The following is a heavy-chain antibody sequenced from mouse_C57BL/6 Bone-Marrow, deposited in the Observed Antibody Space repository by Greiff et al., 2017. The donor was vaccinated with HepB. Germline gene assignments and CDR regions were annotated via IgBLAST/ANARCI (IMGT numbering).Heavy chain of an antibody. V-gene: IGHV5-17*01. J-gene: IGHJ3*01. CDR2: ISSGSSTI. D-gene: IGHD2-4*01. CDR3: ARPMIRAWFAY. Sequence: DVKLVESGGGLVKPGGSLNLSCAASGFTFSDYGMHWVRQAPEKGLEWVAYISSGSSTIYYADTVKGRFTISRDNAKNTLFLQMTSLRSEDTAMYYCARPMIRAWFAYWGQGTLVTVSA. CDR1: GFTFSDYG.